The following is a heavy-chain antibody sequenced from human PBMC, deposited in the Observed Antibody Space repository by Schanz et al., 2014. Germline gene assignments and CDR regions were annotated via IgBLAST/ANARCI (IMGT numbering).Heavy chain of an antibody. J-gene: IGHJ4*02. V-gene: IGHV1-69*02. D-gene: IGHD6-13*01. Sequence: QVQLVQSGADVKKPGSSVRVSCKASGGTFSRLTFSWVRQAPGQGLEWMGIINPIGGSTTYAQKFRGAVTLTTDTSTDTAYLELTSLRSEDTAVYYCASSGAGYSSSWDFDYWGQGTLVTVSS. CDR1: GGTFSRLT. CDR3: ASSGAGYSSSWDFDY. CDR2: INPIGGST.